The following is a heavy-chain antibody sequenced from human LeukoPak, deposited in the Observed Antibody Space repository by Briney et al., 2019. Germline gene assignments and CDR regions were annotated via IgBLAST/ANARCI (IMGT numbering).Heavy chain of an antibody. CDR2: ISSSSSSYI. D-gene: IGHD6-6*01. CDR1: GFTFSSYS. V-gene: IGHV3-21*01. J-gene: IGHJ4*02. CDR3: ARFQLAWSASDY. Sequence: PGGSLRLSCAASGFTFSSYSMNWVRQAPGKGLEWVSSISSSSSSYIYYADSVKGRFTISRDNAKNSLYLQMNSLRAEDTAVYYCARFQLAWSASDYWGQGTLVTVSS.